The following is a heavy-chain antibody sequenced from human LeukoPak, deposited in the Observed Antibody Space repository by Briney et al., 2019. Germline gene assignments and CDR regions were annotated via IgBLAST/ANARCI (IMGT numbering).Heavy chain of an antibody. CDR1: GFTFSDHW. J-gene: IGHJ4*02. CDR3: AREGGRDAYNYFDD. V-gene: IGHV3-7*01. CDR2: IKRDGSDK. D-gene: IGHD5-24*01. Sequence: WGSLRLSCAAAGFTFSDHWMSPFRQAPGNGLASVVTIKRDGSDKNYVDSVKGRFTISRDNAKNSLFLQMNSLRAEDTAIYYCAREGGRDAYNYFDDWGQGTLVTVSS.